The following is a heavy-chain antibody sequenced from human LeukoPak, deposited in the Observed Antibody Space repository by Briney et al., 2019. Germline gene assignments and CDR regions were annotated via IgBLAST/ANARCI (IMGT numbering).Heavy chain of an antibody. Sequence: GGSLRLSCAASGFTFSSYAMHWVRQAPGKGLEWVAVISYDGSNKYYADSVKGRFTISRDNSKNTLYLQMNSLRAEDTAVYYCARGCCSSTSSPYYYYGMDVWGQGTTVTVSS. V-gene: IGHV3-30-3*01. CDR1: GFTFSSYA. CDR3: ARGCCSSTSSPYYYYGMDV. J-gene: IGHJ6*02. CDR2: ISYDGSNK. D-gene: IGHD2-2*01.